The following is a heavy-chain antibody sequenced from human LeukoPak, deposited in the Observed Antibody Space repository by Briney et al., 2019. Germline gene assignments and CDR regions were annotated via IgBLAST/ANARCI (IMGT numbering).Heavy chain of an antibody. V-gene: IGHV3-48*01. CDR2: TSDSSSTSTI. CDR1: GFTFSSYC. CDR3: ARDRDSGTYRGAFDY. Sequence: GGSLRLSCAASGFTFSSYCMNWVRQAPGKGLEWVSYTSDSSSTSTISYAASVKGRFTISRDNARNSLYLQMNSLRVEDTAVYYCARDRDSGTYRGAFDYWGQGILVTVSS. D-gene: IGHD1-26*01. J-gene: IGHJ4*02.